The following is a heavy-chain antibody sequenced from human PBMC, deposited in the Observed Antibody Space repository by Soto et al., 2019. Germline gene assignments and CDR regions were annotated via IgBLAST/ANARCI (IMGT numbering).Heavy chain of an antibody. V-gene: IGHV4-31*03. CDR2: IYYSGST. CDR3: ARSFLVVPAAINGVGAFDI. Sequence: SETLSLTCTVSGGSISSDGYYWSWIRQHPGKGLEWIGYIYYSGSTYYNPSLKSRVTISVDTSKNPFTLKLSAVTAADTAVYYCARSFLVVPAAINGVGAFDIWGQGTMVTVSS. J-gene: IGHJ3*02. CDR1: GGSISSDGYY. D-gene: IGHD2-2*02.